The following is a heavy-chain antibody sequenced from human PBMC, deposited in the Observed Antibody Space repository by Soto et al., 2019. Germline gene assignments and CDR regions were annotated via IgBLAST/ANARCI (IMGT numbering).Heavy chain of an antibody. CDR3: AKSLKATIFGVVIPDDTFDI. Sequence: GGSLRLSCAASGFTFSSYAMSWVRQAPGKGLEWVSAISGSGGSTYYADSVTGRFTISSDNSKNTLYLQMNSLRAGDTAVYYCAKSLKATIFGVVIPDDTFDIWGQGTMVTVSS. D-gene: IGHD3-3*01. J-gene: IGHJ3*02. V-gene: IGHV3-23*01. CDR2: ISGSGGST. CDR1: GFTFSSYA.